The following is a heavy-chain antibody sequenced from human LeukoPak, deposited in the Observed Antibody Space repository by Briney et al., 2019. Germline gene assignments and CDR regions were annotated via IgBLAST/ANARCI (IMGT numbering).Heavy chain of an antibody. Sequence: GGSLRLSCAASRFTFSTYWMSWVRQAPGKGLEWVANIKQDGSEKYYVDSVKGRFTISRDNAKNSLYLQMNSLRDEDTAVYYCARAYYGSGSYYPFDYWGQGTLVTVSS. CDR3: ARAYYGSGSYYPFDY. D-gene: IGHD3-10*01. J-gene: IGHJ4*02. CDR2: IKQDGSEK. CDR1: RFTFSTYW. V-gene: IGHV3-7*02.